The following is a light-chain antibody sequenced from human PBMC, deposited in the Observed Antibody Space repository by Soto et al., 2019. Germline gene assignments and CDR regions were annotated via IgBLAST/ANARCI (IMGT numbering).Light chain of an antibody. CDR2: SAS. V-gene: IGKV3-15*01. CDR3: QQGNNCPLT. J-gene: IGKJ2*01. CDR1: QSISTE. Sequence: EIVMTQSPATLSVSPGERATLSCRASQSISTELAWYQQKPGQPPRLLIYSASTRATAAPARFTGSGSGSASTLTVNGLLSYDFAVYYSQQGNNCPLTFGQGTRLEI.